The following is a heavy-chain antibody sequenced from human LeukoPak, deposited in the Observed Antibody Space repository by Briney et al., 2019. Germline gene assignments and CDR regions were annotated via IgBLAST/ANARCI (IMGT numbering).Heavy chain of an antibody. Sequence: SETLSLTCAVYGGSFSGYYWSWIRQPPGKGLEWIGEINHSGSTNYNPSLKSRVTISVDTSKNQFSLKLSSVTAADTAVYYCSRGPPRATYRNQRGGNMIVVVTRWGFYYWGPGNLVNVSS. CDR2: INHSGST. V-gene: IGHV4-34*01. J-gene: IGHJ4*02. D-gene: IGHD3-22*01. CDR3: SRGPPRATYRNQRGGNMIVVVTRWGFYY. CDR1: GGSFSGYY.